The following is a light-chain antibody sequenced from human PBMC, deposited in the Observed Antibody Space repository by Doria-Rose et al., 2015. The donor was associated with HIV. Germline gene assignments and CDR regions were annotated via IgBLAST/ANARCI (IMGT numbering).Light chain of an antibody. J-gene: IGKJ1*01. CDR1: QSFSSTY. CDR3: HQYGTSWT. V-gene: IGKV3-20*01. CDR2: DGS. Sequence: EIVLTQSPGTLSLSPGERATLSCRASQSFSSTYLAWYQQKPGLAPSLLIYDGSTRATGIPDRFSASGSGTDFTLTINRLEPEDFALYYCHQYGTSWTFGQGTKAEI.